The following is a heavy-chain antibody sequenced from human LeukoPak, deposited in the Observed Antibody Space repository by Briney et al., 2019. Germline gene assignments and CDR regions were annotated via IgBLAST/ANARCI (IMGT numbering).Heavy chain of an antibody. Sequence: SGGSLRLSCAASGFSFSTFAMSWARQAPGKGLEWVSTTGSSGETTHYAASVRGRFTISRDNSRNILHLQMNNLRAEDTAIYYCDASDFWGQGTLVTVSS. J-gene: IGHJ4*02. CDR2: TGSSGETT. CDR1: GFSFSTFA. V-gene: IGHV3-23*01. CDR3: DASDF.